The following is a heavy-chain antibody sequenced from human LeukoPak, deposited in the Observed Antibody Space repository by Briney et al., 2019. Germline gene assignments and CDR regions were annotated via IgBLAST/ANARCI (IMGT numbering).Heavy chain of an antibody. CDR1: GGSVSNSLYY. V-gene: IGHV4-39*07. D-gene: IGHD3-3*01. Sequence: SETLSLTCTVSGGSVSNSLYYWSWIRQPPGKGLEWIGEINHSGSTNYNPSLKSRVTISVDTSKNQFSLKLSSVTAADTAVYYCARDVDYDFWSGPLDYYYYGMDVWGQGTTVTVSS. J-gene: IGHJ6*02. CDR2: INHSGST. CDR3: ARDVDYDFWSGPLDYYYYGMDV.